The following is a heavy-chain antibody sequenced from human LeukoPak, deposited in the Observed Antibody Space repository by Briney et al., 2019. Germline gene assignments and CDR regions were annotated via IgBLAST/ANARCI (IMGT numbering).Heavy chain of an antibody. D-gene: IGHD3-10*02. J-gene: IGHJ6*04. CDR2: ISYDGSNK. CDR3: AELGITMIGGV. V-gene: IGHV3-30*18. CDR1: GFTFSSYG. Sequence: GGSPRLSCAASGFTFSSYGMHWVRQAPGKGLEWVAVISYDGSNKYYADSVKGRFTISRDNAKNSLYLQMNSLRAEDTAVYYCAELGITMIGGVWGKGTTVTISS.